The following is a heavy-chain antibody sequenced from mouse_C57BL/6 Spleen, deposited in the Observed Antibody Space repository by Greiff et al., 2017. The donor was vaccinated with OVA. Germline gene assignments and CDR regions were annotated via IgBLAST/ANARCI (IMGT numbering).Heavy chain of an antibody. J-gene: IGHJ3*01. CDR3: ARYENRPQAWFAY. D-gene: IGHD2-3*01. CDR1: GYTFTSYW. CDR2: INPSSGYT. V-gene: IGHV1-7*01. Sequence: VQLQQSGAELAKPGASVKLSCKASGYTFTSYWMHWVKQRPGQGLEWIGYINPSSGYTKYNQKFKDKATLTADKSSSTAYMQLSSLTYEDSAVYYCARYENRPQAWFAYWGQGTLVTVSA.